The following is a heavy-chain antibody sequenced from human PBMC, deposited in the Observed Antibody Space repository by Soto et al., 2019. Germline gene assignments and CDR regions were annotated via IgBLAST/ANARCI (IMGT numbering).Heavy chain of an antibody. D-gene: IGHD1-1*01. CDR3: VGGWNDF. CDR1: GFMFSSAW. Sequence: EVQVVESGGDLVKPGGSLRLSCVTSGFMFSSAWMNWVRQAPGKGLEWVGRIKSKRDGGARDYAEPVKGRFSISRDDSKNTVFLQMNSLRAEDTAVYYCVGGWNDFWGQGTLVTVS. J-gene: IGHJ4*02. V-gene: IGHV3-15*01. CDR2: IKSKRDGGAR.